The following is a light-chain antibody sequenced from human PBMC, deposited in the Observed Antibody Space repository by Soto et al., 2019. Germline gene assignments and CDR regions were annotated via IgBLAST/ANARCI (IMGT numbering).Light chain of an antibody. V-gene: IGKV1-39*01. CDR1: RYIGTY. Sequence: DIQMTQSPSSLSASVGDRVSLSCRASRYIGTYLSWYQQKPGKVPNLLISAASSLQSGVPSRFSGSGSGTDFILTITSLQSEDFATYYCHQTFTPPLTFGGGTKVDI. CDR2: AAS. CDR3: HQTFTPPLT. J-gene: IGKJ4*01.